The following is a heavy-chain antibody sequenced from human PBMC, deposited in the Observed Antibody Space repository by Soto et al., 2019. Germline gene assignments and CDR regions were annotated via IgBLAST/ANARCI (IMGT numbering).Heavy chain of an antibody. CDR3: AREDVSGSLEFDP. CDR1: GFAFSSYS. V-gene: IGHV3-21*01. CDR2: ISSSSSYM. J-gene: IGHJ5*02. D-gene: IGHD3-16*01. Sequence: PGGSLRLSCAASGFAFSSYSLNWVRQAPGKGLEWVSSISSSSSYMYYADSVKGRFTISRDNAKNSLYLQMNSLRAEDTAVYYCAREDVSGSLEFDPWGQGTLVTVSS.